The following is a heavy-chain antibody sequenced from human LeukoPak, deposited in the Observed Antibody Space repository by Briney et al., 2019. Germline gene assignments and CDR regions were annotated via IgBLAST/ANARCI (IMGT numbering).Heavy chain of an antibody. J-gene: IGHJ4*02. V-gene: IGHV5-51*01. D-gene: IGHD1-26*01. Sequence: GESLKISCETSGYSFTRYWIGWVRQMPGEGLEWMGVVYPGDSETRYSPSFQGQVSISADKSINTVYLQWNSLKASDTAMYFCARGPPRVGAIVEGDYWGQGTLVTVSS. CDR1: GYSFTRYW. CDR2: VYPGDSET. CDR3: ARGPPRVGAIVEGDY.